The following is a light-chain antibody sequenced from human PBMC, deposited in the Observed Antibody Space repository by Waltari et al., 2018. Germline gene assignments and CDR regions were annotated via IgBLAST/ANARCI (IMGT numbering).Light chain of an antibody. CDR2: EAS. J-gene: IGKJ4*01. CDR3: QQYTNWPLT. V-gene: IGKV3D-15*01. CDR1: QSIRST. Sequence: EIVLTQSPATLSVSPGERATRSCWAHQSIRSTLAWYQQKPGQAPRLLIYEASTRATGIPVRFSGSGSGTYFTLTISSLQSEDFAVYYCQQYTNWPLTFGGGTKVEI.